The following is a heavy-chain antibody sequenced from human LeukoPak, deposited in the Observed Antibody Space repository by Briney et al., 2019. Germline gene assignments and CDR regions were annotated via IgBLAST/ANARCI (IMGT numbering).Heavy chain of an antibody. CDR1: GGSFSGYY. V-gene: IGHV4-34*01. J-gene: IGHJ4*02. CDR3: ASARMAVADY. D-gene: IGHD6-19*01. CDR2: INHSGST. Sequence: PSETLSLTCAVYGGSFSGYYWSWIRQPPGKGLEWMGEINHSGSTNYNPSLKSRVTISVDTSKNQFSLKLSSVTAADTAVYYCASARMAVADYWGQGTLVTVSS.